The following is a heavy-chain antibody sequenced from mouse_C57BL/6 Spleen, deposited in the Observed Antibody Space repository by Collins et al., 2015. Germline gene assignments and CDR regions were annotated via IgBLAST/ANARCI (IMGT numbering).Heavy chain of an antibody. CDR2: IHPNSGST. D-gene: IGHD1-1*01. V-gene: IGHV1-64*01. Sequence: VKQRPGQGLEWIGMIHPNSGSTNYNEKFKSKATLTVDKSSSTAYMQLSSLTSEDSAVYYCARTDYYGSSVDYWGQGTTLTVSS. CDR3: ARTDYYGSSVDY. J-gene: IGHJ2*01.